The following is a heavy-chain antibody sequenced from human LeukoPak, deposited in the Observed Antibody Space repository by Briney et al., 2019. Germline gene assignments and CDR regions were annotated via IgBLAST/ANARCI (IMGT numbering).Heavy chain of an antibody. CDR2: LSGSGDDT. J-gene: IGHJ4*02. Sequence: GGSLRLSCAASGFTFSSYAMSWVRQAPGKGLEWVSGLSGSGDDTDYADSVKGRFTISRDNSKKTVYLQMNSLRAEDTAVYYCAVQRGGDGYNTFDYWGQGTLVTVSS. V-gene: IGHV3-23*01. CDR1: GFTFSSYA. CDR3: AVQRGGDGYNTFDY. D-gene: IGHD5-24*01.